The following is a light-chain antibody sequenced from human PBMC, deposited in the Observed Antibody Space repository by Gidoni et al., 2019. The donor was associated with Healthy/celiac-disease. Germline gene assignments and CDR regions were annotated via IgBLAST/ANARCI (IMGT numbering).Light chain of an antibody. J-gene: IGLJ2*01. CDR3: QSYDSSNISVL. CDR1: SGSIASSY. CDR2: EDN. V-gene: IGLV6-57*04. Sequence: FMLTQPHSVSESPGKTVTISCTRSSGSIASSYVQWYQQRPGSAPTTVIFEDNHRPSGVPDRFSGSIDSSSNSASLTISGLKTEDEADYYCQSYDSSNISVLFGGGTKLTVL.